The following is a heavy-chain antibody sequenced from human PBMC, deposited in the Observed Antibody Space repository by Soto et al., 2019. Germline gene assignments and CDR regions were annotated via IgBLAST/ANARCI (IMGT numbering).Heavy chain of an antibody. Sequence: SATLSLTCTVSGYSISSGYYWGWIRQPPGKGLEWIGNIYHNRSIYYNASLKSRVTISVDTSKHQFSLKLSSVTAADTAVYYCARVPLGYSSSHYFDFWGQGALVTVSS. CDR1: GYSISSGYY. CDR2: IYHNRSI. V-gene: IGHV4-38-2*02. D-gene: IGHD6-6*01. J-gene: IGHJ4*02. CDR3: ARVPLGYSSSHYFDF.